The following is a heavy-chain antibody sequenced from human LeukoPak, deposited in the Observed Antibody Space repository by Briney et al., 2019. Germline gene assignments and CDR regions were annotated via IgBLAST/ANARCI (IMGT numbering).Heavy chain of an antibody. Sequence: SETLSLTCTVSGGSISSSSYYWGWIRQPPGKGLEWIAYIYYTGSTNYNPSLKGRVTISVDTSKNQFSLKLSSVTAADTARYYCASGMLRGVAPVALDFWGQGTLVTVSS. CDR3: ASGMLRGVAPVALDF. V-gene: IGHV4-61*05. CDR1: GGSISSSSYY. CDR2: IYYTGST. D-gene: IGHD3-10*01. J-gene: IGHJ4*02.